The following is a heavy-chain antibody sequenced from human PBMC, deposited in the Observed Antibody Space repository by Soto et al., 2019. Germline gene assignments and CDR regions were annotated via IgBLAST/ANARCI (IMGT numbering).Heavy chain of an antibody. CDR1: GFNFGVFG. J-gene: IGHJ4*02. CDR3: ALTRRSSLLEVAGPGFEY. D-gene: IGHD6-19*01. Sequence: QVRLVESGGGVVQPGRSLRLSCAASGFNFGVFGMHWVRQAPGKGLEWLSVLSYEGSEEYYADSVRGRFTISRDNSNITLFLQMDSLRVDDTGVYYCALTRRSSLLEVAGPGFEYWGQGTLVTFS. V-gene: IGHV3-30*03. CDR2: LSYEGSEE.